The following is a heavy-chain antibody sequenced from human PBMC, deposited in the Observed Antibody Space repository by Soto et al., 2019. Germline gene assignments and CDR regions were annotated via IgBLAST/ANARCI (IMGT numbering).Heavy chain of an antibody. V-gene: IGHV4-31*03. CDR2: IYYSGST. Sequence: TLSLPCSVSGGSISGGGYYWSRISQHPGKGLEWIGYIYYSGSTYYNPSLKSRVTISVDTSKNQFSLKLSSVTAADTAVYYCARVGLTTVVTQGAFDIWGQGTMVTVSS. CDR3: ARVGLTTVVTQGAFDI. J-gene: IGHJ3*02. D-gene: IGHD4-17*01. CDR1: GGSISGGGYY.